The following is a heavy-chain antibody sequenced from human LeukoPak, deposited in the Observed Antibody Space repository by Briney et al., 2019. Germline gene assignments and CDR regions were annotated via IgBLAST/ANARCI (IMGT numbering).Heavy chain of an antibody. V-gene: IGHV4-34*01. CDR2: INHSGST. CDR3: ARLRGYSYGCDY. CDR1: GGSFSGYY. D-gene: IGHD5-18*01. J-gene: IGHJ4*02. Sequence: SETLSLTCAVYGGSFSGYYWSWIRQPPGKGLEWIGEINHSGSTNYNPSLKSRVTISVDTSKNQFSLKLSSVTAADTAVYYCARLRGYSYGCDYWGQGTLVTVSS.